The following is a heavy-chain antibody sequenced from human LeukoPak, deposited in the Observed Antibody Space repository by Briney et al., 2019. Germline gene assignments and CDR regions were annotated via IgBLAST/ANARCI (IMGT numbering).Heavy chain of an antibody. Sequence: GGSLRLSCAASGFTFSSYAMSWVRQAPGKGLEWVSAISGSGGSTYYSNSVKGRLTVSKDISKKTLYLQMDSLRAEDTAVYYCARDQTTVSLRKYYYYYMDVWGKGTTVTVSS. V-gene: IGHV3-23*01. CDR1: GFTFSSYA. D-gene: IGHD4-11*01. J-gene: IGHJ6*03. CDR3: ARDQTTVSLRKYYYYYMDV. CDR2: ISGSGGST.